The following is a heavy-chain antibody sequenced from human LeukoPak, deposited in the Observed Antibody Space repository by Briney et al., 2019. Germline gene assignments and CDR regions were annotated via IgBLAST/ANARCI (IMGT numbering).Heavy chain of an antibody. Sequence: ASVKVSCKASGYTFTGYYMHWVRQAPGQGLEWMGWINPNSGGTNYAQKFQGRVTMTRDTSISTAYMELSRLRSDDTAVYYCARDGLLWFGECWFDLWGQGTLVTVSS. CDR1: GYTFTGYY. D-gene: IGHD3-10*01. CDR3: ARDGLLWFGECWFDL. J-gene: IGHJ5*02. CDR2: INPNSGGT. V-gene: IGHV1-2*02.